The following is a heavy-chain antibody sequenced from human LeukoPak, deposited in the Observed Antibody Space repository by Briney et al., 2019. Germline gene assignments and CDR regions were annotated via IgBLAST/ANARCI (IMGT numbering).Heavy chain of an antibody. CDR1: GSTFSSYA. CDR3: AKVISGVQGVIPYDY. V-gene: IGHV3-23*01. J-gene: IGHJ4*02. CDR2: ISGSGGST. Sequence: PGGSLRLSCAASGSTFSSYAMSWVRQAPGKGLERVSAISGSGGSTYYADSVKGRFTISRDNSKNTLYLQMNSLRAEDTAVYYCAKVISGVQGVIPYDYWGQGTLVTVSS. D-gene: IGHD3-10*01.